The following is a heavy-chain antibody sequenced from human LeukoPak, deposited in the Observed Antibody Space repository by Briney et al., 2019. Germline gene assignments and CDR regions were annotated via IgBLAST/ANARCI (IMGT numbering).Heavy chain of an antibody. V-gene: IGHV3-30-3*01. CDR2: ISYDGSNK. CDR1: GFTFSSYA. J-gene: IGHJ4*02. CDR3: ARDGDSSGSYFDY. Sequence: PGGSLRLSCAASGFTFSSYAMHWVRQAPGKGLERVAVISYDGSNKYYADSVKGRFTISRDNSKNTLYLQMNSLRAEDTAVYYCARDGDSSGSYFDYWGQGTLVTVSS. D-gene: IGHD3-22*01.